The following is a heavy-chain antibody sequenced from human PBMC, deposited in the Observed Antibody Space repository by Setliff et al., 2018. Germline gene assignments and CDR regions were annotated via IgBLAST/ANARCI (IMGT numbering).Heavy chain of an antibody. CDR1: GHSISSGHF. J-gene: IGHJ4*02. CDR3: ARDSQRLTTDPLFDH. D-gene: IGHD6-25*01. Sequence: PSETLSLTCGVSGHSISSGHFWSWIRQPAGQGLEWVGRLHTSGSTNYNPSLKGRVTISVDTSRNQFSLNLTSVTAADTAIYYCARDSQRLTTDPLFDHWGQGALVTVSS. CDR2: LHTSGST. V-gene: IGHV4-61*02.